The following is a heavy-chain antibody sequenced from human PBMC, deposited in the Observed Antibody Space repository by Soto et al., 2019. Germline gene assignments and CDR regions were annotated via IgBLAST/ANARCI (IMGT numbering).Heavy chain of an antibody. V-gene: IGHV3-9*01. CDR2: ISWNSGSI. J-gene: IGHJ6*03. CDR3: AKDIRALWGRYYMDV. Sequence: GGSLRLSCAASGFTFDDYAMHWVRQAPGKGLEWVSGISWNSGSIGYADYVKGRFTIPRDNAKNSLYLQMNSLRAEDTALYYCAKDIRALWGRYYMDVWGKGTTVTVSS. D-gene: IGHD3-10*01. CDR1: GFTFDDYA.